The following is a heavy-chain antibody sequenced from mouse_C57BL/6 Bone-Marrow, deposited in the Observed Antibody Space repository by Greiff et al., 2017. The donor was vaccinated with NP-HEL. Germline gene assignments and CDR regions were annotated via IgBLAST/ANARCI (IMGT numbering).Heavy chain of an antibody. D-gene: IGHD1-1*01. Sequence: EVKLQQSGPELVKPGASVKISCKASGYTFTDYYMNWVKQSHGKSLEWIGDINPNNGGTSYNQKFKGKATLTVDKSSSTAYMELRSLTSEDSAVYYCARSGDYYGSSSSYYFDYWGQGTTLTVSS. CDR3: ARSGDYYGSSSSYYFDY. J-gene: IGHJ2*01. V-gene: IGHV1-26*01. CDR2: INPNNGGT. CDR1: GYTFTDYY.